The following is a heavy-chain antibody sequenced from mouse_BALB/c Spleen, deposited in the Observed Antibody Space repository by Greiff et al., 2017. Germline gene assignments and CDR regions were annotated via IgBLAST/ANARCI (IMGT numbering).Heavy chain of an antibody. Sequence: EVKLVESGGGLVKPGGSLKLSCAASGFTFSSYAMSWVRQTPEKRLEWVASISSGGSTYYPDSVKGRFTISRDNARNILYLQMSSLRSEDTAMYYCARGDGNYESGAMDYWGQGTSVTVSS. V-gene: IGHV5-6-5*01. CDR2: ISSGGST. CDR1: GFTFSSYA. D-gene: IGHD2-1*01. J-gene: IGHJ4*01. CDR3: ARGDGNYESGAMDY.